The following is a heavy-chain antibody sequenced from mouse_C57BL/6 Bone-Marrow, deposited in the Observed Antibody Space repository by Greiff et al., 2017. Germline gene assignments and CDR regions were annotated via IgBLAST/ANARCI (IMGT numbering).Heavy chain of an antibody. J-gene: IGHJ3*01. CDR1: GYSITSGYY. V-gene: IGHV3-6*01. Sequence: EVQLQQSGPGLVKPSQSLSLTCSVTGYSITSGYYWNWIRQFPGNKLEWMGYISYDGSNNYNPSLKNRISITRDTSKNQFFLKLNSVTTEDTDTYYCAKDGSSPAWFAYWGQGTLVTVSA. D-gene: IGHD1-1*01. CDR2: ISYDGSN. CDR3: AKDGSSPAWFAY.